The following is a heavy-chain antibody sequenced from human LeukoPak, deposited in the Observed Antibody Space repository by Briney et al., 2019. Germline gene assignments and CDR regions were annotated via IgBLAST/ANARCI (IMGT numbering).Heavy chain of an antibody. V-gene: IGHV1-24*01. CDR2: FDPEDGET. J-gene: IGHJ5*02. CDR1: GYTLTELS. D-gene: IGHD3-10*01. Sequence: ASVKVSCKVSGYTLTELSMHWVRQAPGKGLEWMGGFDPEDGETIYAQKFQGRVTMTEDTSTDTAYMELSSLRSEDTAVYYCATVRGYYYGSGTPKRGWFDPWGQGTLVTVSS. CDR3: ATVRGYYYGSGTPKRGWFDP.